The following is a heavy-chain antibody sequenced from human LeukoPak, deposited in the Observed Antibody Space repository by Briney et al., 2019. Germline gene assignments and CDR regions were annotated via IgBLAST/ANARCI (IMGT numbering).Heavy chain of an antibody. J-gene: IGHJ5*02. CDR1: GGSISSYY. CDR3: ARGPTTMRLGGWFAP. CDR2: IYYSGST. D-gene: IGHD3-10*01. V-gene: IGHV4-59*01. Sequence: SETLSLTCTVSGGSISSYYWRWIRQPPGKGLEWIGYIYYSGSTNYNPSLKSRVTISVDTSKNQFSLKLSSVTAADTAVYYCARGPTTMRLGGWFAPWGQGTLVTVSS.